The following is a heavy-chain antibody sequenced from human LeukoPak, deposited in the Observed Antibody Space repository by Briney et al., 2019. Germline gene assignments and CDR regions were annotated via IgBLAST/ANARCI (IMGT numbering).Heavy chain of an antibody. CDR2: IYHSECT. D-gene: IGHD3-10*01. Sequence: SETLSLXCAVSGYSISSGYYWCWIQQPPGKGLEWIGSIYHSECTYYSPYLKSRVTISVDTSKNQFSLKVSSVTAADTAVYYCASPRGSKDYWGQGTLVTVSS. J-gene: IGHJ4*02. CDR3: ASPRGSKDY. V-gene: IGHV4-38-2*01. CDR1: GYSISSGYY.